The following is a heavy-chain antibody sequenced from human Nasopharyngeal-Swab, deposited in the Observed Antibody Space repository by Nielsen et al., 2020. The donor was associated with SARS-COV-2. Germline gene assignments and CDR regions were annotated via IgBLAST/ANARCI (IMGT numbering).Heavy chain of an antibody. CDR3: AATSVLRFLEWLNNWFDP. Sequence: GSLRLSCTVSGGSISSSSYYWGWIRQPPGKGLEWIGSIYYSGSTYYNPSLKSRVTISVDTSKNQFPLKLSSVTAADTAVYYCAATSVLRFLEWLNNWFDPWGQGTLVTVSS. D-gene: IGHD3-3*01. CDR1: GGSISSSSYY. V-gene: IGHV4-39*01. CDR2: IYYSGST. J-gene: IGHJ5*02.